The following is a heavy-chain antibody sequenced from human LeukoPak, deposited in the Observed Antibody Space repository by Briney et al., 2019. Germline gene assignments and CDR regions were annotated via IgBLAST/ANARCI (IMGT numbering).Heavy chain of an antibody. CDR2: INGGDSST. Sequence: GGSLRLSCAASGFTFSNYWMHWVRQAPGKGLMWVSRINGGDSSTVYADSVKGRFTISRDNAKNLVYLQMDSLRAEDTAVYFCANSLEGGFCSSISCFGFAYWGQGTLVTVSS. J-gene: IGHJ4*02. V-gene: IGHV3-74*01. D-gene: IGHD2-2*01. CDR3: ANSLEGGFCSSISCFGFAY. CDR1: GFTFSNYW.